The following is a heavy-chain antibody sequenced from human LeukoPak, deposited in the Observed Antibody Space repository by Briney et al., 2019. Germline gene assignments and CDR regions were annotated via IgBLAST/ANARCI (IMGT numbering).Heavy chain of an antibody. D-gene: IGHD3-10*01. V-gene: IGHV3-66*01. CDR1: GFTVSRNY. Sequence: PGGSLRLSCAASGFTVSRNYMSWVRQAPGKGLAWVSVIYSGGSTYYADSVKGRFTISRDNSKNTLYLQMNSLRAEDTAVYYCARDGIGYGSGSYYGYWGQGTLVTVSS. J-gene: IGHJ4*02. CDR3: ARDGIGYGSGSYYGY. CDR2: IYSGGST.